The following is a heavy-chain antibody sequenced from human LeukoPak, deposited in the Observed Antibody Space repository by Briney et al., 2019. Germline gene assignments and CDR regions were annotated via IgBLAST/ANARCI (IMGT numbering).Heavy chain of an antibody. CDR1: GYTFTDYY. D-gene: IGHD3-22*01. CDR2: INPNSGGT. Sequence: ASVKVSCKASGYTFTDYYMHWVRLAPGQGLEWMGWINPNSGGTNYAQKFQGRVTMTRDTSISTAYMELSRLRSDDTAVYYCARASYYYDSSGYPGYYFDYWGQGTLVTVSS. CDR3: ARASYYYDSSGYPGYYFDY. J-gene: IGHJ4*02. V-gene: IGHV1-2*02.